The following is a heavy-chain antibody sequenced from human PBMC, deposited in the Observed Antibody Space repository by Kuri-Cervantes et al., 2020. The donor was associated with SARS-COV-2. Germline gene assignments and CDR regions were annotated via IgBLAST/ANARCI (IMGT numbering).Heavy chain of an antibody. CDR1: GFTFSSYS. J-gene: IGHJ4*02. D-gene: IGHD1-26*01. CDR2: ISSSSSTI. CDR3: ASGSGSYYGGDY. V-gene: IGHV3-48*04. Sequence: GGSLRLSCAASGFTFSSYSMNWVRQAQGKGLEWVSYISSSSSTIYYADSVKGRFTISRDNAKNSLYLQMSSLRAEDTAVYYCASGSGSYYGGDYWGQGTLVTVSS.